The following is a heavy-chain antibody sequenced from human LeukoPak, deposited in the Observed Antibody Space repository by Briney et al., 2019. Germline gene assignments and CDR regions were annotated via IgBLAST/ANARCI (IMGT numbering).Heavy chain of an antibody. CDR1: GFIFGSIW. CDR3: ARERITMVRGVIDYYYYMDV. V-gene: IGHV3-7*01. CDR2: IIKVGREK. J-gene: IGHJ6*03. Sequence: AGSRRPACPAYGFIFGSIWMGWVRQPQGRGLGWVAKIIKVGREKYYVDAVKGRFTISRDNDKNSLYLQMNSLRAEDTAVYYCARERITMVRGVIDYYYYMDVWGKGTTVTVSS. D-gene: IGHD3-10*01.